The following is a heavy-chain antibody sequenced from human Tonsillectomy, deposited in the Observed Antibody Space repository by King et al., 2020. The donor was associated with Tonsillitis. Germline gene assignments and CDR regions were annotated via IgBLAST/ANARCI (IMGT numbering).Heavy chain of an antibody. D-gene: IGHD3-10*01. CDR2: IYHSGPT. V-gene: IGHV4-30-2*01. CDR1: GGSISSGGYS. CDR3: ARLPSSYGSGGGALDI. Sequence: QLQESGSGLVKPSQTLSLTCAVSGGSISSGGYSWSWIRQPPGKGLEWIGYIYHSGPTYYNPSLKSRVTISVDRSKNQFSLKLSSVTAADTAIYYCARLPSSYGSGGGALDIWGQGTMVTVSS. J-gene: IGHJ3*02.